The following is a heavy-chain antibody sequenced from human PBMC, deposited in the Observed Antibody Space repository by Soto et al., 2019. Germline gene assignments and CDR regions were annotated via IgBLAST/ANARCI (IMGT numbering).Heavy chain of an antibody. D-gene: IGHD2-15*01. V-gene: IGHV1-2*04. Sequence: ASVKVSCKASGYTFTGYYMDWVRQAPGQGLEWMGWINPNSGGTNYAQKFQGWATMTRDTSISTAYMELSRLRSDDTAVYYCARGLRCSGGSCYEYYFDYWGQGTLVTVSS. CDR1: GYTFTGYY. CDR2: INPNSGGT. CDR3: ARGLRCSGGSCYEYYFDY. J-gene: IGHJ4*02.